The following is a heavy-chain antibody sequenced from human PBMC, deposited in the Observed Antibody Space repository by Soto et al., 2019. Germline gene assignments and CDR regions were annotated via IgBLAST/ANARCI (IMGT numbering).Heavy chain of an antibody. CDR3: AKDRDYPRDQFHY. Sequence: PGGSLRLSCTASGFTFTYYAFSWVRQAPGKGLEWVSAISANGQGIYYADSVRGRFTISRGNSKNTVFLHMDSLRAEDTAVYYCAKDRDYPRDQFHYWGQGTLVTVSS. J-gene: IGHJ4*02. D-gene: IGHD2-2*01. CDR2: ISANGQGI. V-gene: IGHV3-23*01. CDR1: GFTFTYYA.